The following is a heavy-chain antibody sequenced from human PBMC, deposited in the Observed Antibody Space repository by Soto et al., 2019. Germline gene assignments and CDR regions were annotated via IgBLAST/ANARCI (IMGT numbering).Heavy chain of an antibody. CDR3: ARHITRGASTSIFFYRMDV. D-gene: IGHD3-3*02. CDR1: GGSISPYY. V-gene: IGHV4-59*08. J-gene: IGHJ6*02. CDR2: ISYSGSV. Sequence: QVQLQESGPGLLKPSETLSLTCTVSGGSISPYYWSWIRQPPGKELEWIGYISYSGSVNYNPSLRSRVTISADTSKNQFSRNLNSVTAAHAAVYYCARHITRGASTSIFFYRMDVWGQGTTVTVSS.